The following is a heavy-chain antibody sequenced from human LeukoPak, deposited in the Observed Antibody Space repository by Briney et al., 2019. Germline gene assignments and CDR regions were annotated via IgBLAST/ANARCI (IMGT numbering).Heavy chain of an antibody. Sequence: GSSLTLSCSASGFNLKSYVMHGLRQAPGKALEWVAFISYDGSNKSYPDSVQGRLTISRDNSKKPMYLQMNSLRAEDTAVYYCAKDLYSSSWTRGSYYYGMDVWGQGTTVTVSS. V-gene: IGHV3-30*18. CDR2: ISYDGSNK. J-gene: IGHJ6*02. CDR3: AKDLYSSSWTRGSYYYGMDV. CDR1: GFNLKSYV. D-gene: IGHD6-13*01.